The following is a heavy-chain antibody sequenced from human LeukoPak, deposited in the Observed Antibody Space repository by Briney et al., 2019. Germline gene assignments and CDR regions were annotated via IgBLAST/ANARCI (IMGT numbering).Heavy chain of an antibody. CDR3: ARDRSPFYGSGSSDY. D-gene: IGHD3-10*01. J-gene: IGHJ4*02. V-gene: IGHV1-18*01. CDR1: GYTFTSYG. CDR2: ISAYNGNT. Sequence: ASVKVSCKASGYTFTSYGISWVRQAPGQGLEWMRWISAYNGNTNYAQKLQGRVTMTTDTSTSTAYMELRSLRSDDTAVYYCARDRSPFYGSGSSDYWGQGTLVTVSS.